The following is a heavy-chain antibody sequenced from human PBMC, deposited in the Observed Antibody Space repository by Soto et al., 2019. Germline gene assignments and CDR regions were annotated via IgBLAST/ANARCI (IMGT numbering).Heavy chain of an antibody. Sequence: PSETLSLTCTVSGGSISSYYWSWIRQPPGKGLEWIGYIYYSGSTNYNPSLKSRVTISVDTSKNQFSLKLSSVTAADTAVYYCARRRVSFLYYYYYMDVWGKGTTVTVS. D-gene: IGHD6-13*01. CDR1: GGSISSYY. J-gene: IGHJ6*03. V-gene: IGHV4-59*01. CDR3: ARRRVSFLYYYYYMDV. CDR2: IYYSGST.